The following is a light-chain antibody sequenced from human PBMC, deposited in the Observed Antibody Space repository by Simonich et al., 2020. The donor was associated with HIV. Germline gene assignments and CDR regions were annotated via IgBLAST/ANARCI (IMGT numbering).Light chain of an antibody. CDR3: MQALQTPYT. Sequence: DIVMTQSPLSLPVTPGEPASISCRSSQSLLHFNGYNYLDWYLQKPGQSPQLLIYLGSNRASGVPDRFRGSGSGTDFTLKISRVEAEDVGVYYCMQALQTPYTFGQGTKLEI. V-gene: IGKV2-28*01. J-gene: IGKJ2*01. CDR2: LGS. CDR1: QSLLHFNGYNY.